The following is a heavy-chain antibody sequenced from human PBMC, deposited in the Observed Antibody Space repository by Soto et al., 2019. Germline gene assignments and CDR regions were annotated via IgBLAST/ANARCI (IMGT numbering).Heavy chain of an antibody. CDR2: ISGSGGST. J-gene: IGHJ6*03. Sequence: GGSLRLSCAASGFTFSSYAMSWVRQAPGKGLEWVSAISGSGGSTYYADSVKGRFTISRDNSKNTLYLQMNSLRAEDTAVYYCAKYPRRDPYYYYMDFWGKGTTVNVSS. V-gene: IGHV3-23*01. CDR1: GFTFSSYA. CDR3: AKYPRRDPYYYYMDF.